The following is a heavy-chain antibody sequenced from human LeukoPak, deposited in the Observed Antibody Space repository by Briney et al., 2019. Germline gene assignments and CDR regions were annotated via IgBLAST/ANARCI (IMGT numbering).Heavy chain of an antibody. J-gene: IGHJ4*02. D-gene: IGHD2-15*01. CDR1: GYTFTSYG. CDR3: ARGPVVVAARYDFDY. CDR2: ISAYNGNT. Sequence: ASVKVSCKASGYTFTSYGISWVRQAPGQGLEWMGWISAYNGNTNYAQKLQGRVTITADESTSTAYMELSSLRSEDTAVYYCARGPVVVAARYDFDYWGQGTLVTVSS. V-gene: IGHV1-18*01.